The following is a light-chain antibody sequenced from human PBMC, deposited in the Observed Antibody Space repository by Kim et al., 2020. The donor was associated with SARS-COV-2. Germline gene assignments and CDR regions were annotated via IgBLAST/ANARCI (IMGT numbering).Light chain of an antibody. CDR3: GTWDDRLDAGV. CDR2: KDN. J-gene: IGLJ3*02. CDR1: QSNIRNNL. V-gene: IGLV1-51*01. Sequence: GQRFTISCSGGQSNIRNNLVSWYQHLPGTAPKGLIYKDNKRPSGVPGRFSASKSGTSATLAITGLQTGDEGDYYCGTWDDRLDAGVFGGGTTLTVL.